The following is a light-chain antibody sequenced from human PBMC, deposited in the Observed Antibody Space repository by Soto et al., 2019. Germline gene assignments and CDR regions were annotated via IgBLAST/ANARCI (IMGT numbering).Light chain of an antibody. Sequence: EIVLTQYPGTVSLFPGERATLSCRASQSVSSRNLAWYRQKPGQAPSLLIYGAFNRATGIPDRFSGSGSATDFTLTISRLEPADFAVYYCLLYGDSPPAYTFGQGTKLDIK. CDR1: QSVSSRN. J-gene: IGKJ2*01. CDR2: GAF. CDR3: LLYGDSPPAYT. V-gene: IGKV3-20*01.